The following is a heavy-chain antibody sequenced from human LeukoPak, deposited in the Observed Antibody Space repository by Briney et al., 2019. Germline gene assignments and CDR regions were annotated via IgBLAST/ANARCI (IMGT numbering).Heavy chain of an antibody. Sequence: GGSLRLSCAASGFTFSTFAMSWVRQAPGKGLEWVSAISGSDGSTYYADSVKGRLTISRDNAKNSLYLQMNSLRAEDTAVYFCARLRYYAVDVWGQGTMVIVSS. D-gene: IGHD2-21*01. CDR1: GFTFSTFA. CDR3: ARLRYYAVDV. CDR2: ISGSDGST. V-gene: IGHV3-23*01. J-gene: IGHJ6*02.